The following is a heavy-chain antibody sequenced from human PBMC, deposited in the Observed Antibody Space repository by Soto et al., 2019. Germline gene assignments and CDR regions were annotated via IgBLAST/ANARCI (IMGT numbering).Heavy chain of an antibody. CDR1: GFTFSSYA. Sequence: QVQLVESGGGVVQPGRSLRLSCAASGFTFSSYAMHWVRQAPGKGLEWVAVISYDGSNKYYADSVKGRFTISRDNSKNTLYLQMNSLRAEDTAVYYGARGQWGPEEDPENYWGQGTLVTVSS. CDR2: ISYDGSNK. J-gene: IGHJ4*02. D-gene: IGHD2-8*01. V-gene: IGHV3-30-3*01. CDR3: ARGQWGPEEDPENY.